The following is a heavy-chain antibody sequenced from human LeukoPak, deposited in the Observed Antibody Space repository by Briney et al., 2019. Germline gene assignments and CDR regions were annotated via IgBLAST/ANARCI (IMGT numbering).Heavy chain of an antibody. J-gene: IGHJ4*02. Sequence: GGSLRLSCAASGFTFNSYTMNWVRQAPGKGLEWVSSISSSSSYIYQADSAKGRFTVSRDNAKNSLYLQMNILRAEDTAVYYCAREYSGSYSPNIDYWGQGTLVTVSS. CDR3: AREYSGSYSPNIDY. D-gene: IGHD1-26*01. CDR1: GFTFNSYT. V-gene: IGHV3-21*01. CDR2: ISSSSSYI.